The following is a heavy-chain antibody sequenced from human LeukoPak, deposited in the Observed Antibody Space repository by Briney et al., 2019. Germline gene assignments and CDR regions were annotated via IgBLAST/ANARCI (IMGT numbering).Heavy chain of an antibody. Sequence: PGGSLRLSCAASGFTFTNPAMGWVRQAPGKGLEWVSVVSGTGDFIYYGDSVKGRFTISRDNSKNTLYPHMSSLRAEDTAFYYCAKTRGGNRRYYFDYWGHGTLVTVSS. CDR3: AKTRGGNRRYYFDY. V-gene: IGHV3-23*01. D-gene: IGHD4-23*01. CDR2: VSGTGDFI. J-gene: IGHJ4*01. CDR1: GFTFTNPA.